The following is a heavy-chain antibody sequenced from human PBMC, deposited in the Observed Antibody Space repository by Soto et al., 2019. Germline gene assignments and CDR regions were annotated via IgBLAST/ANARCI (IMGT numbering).Heavy chain of an antibody. CDR1: GGSISNYY. Sequence: SETLSLTCTVSGGSISNYYWSWIRQPPGKGLEWIASIHYSGRTNYNPSLKSRVTVSVDTSKNQFSLKLSSVTAADTAVYYCARRYSSSFDYWGQGTLVTVS. V-gene: IGHV4-59*08. CDR3: ARRYSSSFDY. J-gene: IGHJ4*02. CDR2: IHYSGRT. D-gene: IGHD6-13*01.